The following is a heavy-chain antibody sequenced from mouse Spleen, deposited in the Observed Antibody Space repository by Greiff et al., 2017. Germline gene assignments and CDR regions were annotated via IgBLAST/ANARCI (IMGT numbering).Heavy chain of an antibody. CDR3: VRQGGLRSAMDY. Sequence: EVQGVESGGGLVQPKGSLKLSCAASGFSFNTYAMNWVRQAPGKGLEWVARIRSKSNNYATYYADSVKDRFTISRDDSESMLYLQMNNLKTEDTAMYYCVRQGGLRSAMDYWGQGTSVTVSS. J-gene: IGHJ4*01. D-gene: IGHD2-2*01. CDR1: GFSFNTYA. CDR2: IRSKSNNYAT. V-gene: IGHV10-1*01.